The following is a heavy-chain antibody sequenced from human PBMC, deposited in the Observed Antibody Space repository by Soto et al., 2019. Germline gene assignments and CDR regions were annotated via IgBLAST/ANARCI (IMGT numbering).Heavy chain of an antibody. J-gene: IGHJ3*02. CDR1: GYSISSGYY. Sequence: TCAVSGYSISSGYYWGWIRQPPGKGLEWMGWIAPHRDGTEFAQKFQGRITLTGDTSTSTAYTELKGLTSADTAVYFCARGPYGDNAFDIWGQGTVVTV. CDR2: IAPHRDGT. V-gene: IGHV1-2*02. CDR3: ARGPYGDNAFDI. D-gene: IGHD4-17*01.